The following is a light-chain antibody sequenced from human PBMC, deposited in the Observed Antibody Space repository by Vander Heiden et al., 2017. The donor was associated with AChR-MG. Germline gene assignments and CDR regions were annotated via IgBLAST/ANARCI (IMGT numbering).Light chain of an antibody. J-gene: IGKJ1*01. CDR2: AAS. Sequence: DIQMTQSPSSLSASVGDRVTITCRASETINSYLNWYQQKPGKAPKVLIYAASSLQSGVPSRFSGRGSGTQFTLTISSLQPEDIGTYYCQQGVSTPWTFGQGTKVEMK. CDR3: QQGVSTPWT. CDR1: ETINSY. V-gene: IGKV1-39*01.